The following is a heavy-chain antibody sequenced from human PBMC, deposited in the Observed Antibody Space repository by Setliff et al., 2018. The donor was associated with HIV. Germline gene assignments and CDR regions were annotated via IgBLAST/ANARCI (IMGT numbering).Heavy chain of an antibody. Sequence: ASVKVSCKASGYTFTTYPMNWVRQAPGQGLEWMGWINTNAGNSIYAQGFTGRFVFSFDTPDRTAYLQNSDLKAEDTAVYYCARGRDYDFWSGYHELTFYLDYWVQGSLVTVSS. V-gene: IGHV7-4-1*02. CDR1: GYTFTTYP. J-gene: IGHJ4*02. CDR2: INTNAGNS. D-gene: IGHD3-3*01. CDR3: ARGRDYDFWSGYHELTFYLDY.